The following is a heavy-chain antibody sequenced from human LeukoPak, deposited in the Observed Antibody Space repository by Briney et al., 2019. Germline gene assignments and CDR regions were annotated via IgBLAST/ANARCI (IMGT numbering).Heavy chain of an antibody. CDR3: ARTTLDYGDHANFDY. J-gene: IGHJ4*02. Sequence: ASAKVSCKASGYTFTSYDINWVRQATGQGLKWMGWMNPNSGNTGYAQKFQGRVTMTRNTSISTAYMELSSLRSEDTAVYYCARTTLDYGDHANFDYWGQGTLVTVSS. D-gene: IGHD4-17*01. CDR2: MNPNSGNT. V-gene: IGHV1-8*01. CDR1: GYTFTSYD.